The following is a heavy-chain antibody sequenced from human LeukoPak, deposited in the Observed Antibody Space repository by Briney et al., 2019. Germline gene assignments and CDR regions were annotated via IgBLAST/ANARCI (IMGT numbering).Heavy chain of an antibody. D-gene: IGHD1-7*01. CDR1: GFTFSSYG. CDR3: AKLRLELRASDYGMDV. CDR2: ISYDGSNK. J-gene: IGHJ6*02. V-gene: IGHV3-30*18. Sequence: GRSLRLSCAASGFTFSSYGMHWVRRAPGKGLEWVAVISYDGSNKYYADSVKGRFTISRDNSKNTPYLQMNSLRAEDTAVYYCAKLRLELRASDYGMDVWGQGTTVTVSS.